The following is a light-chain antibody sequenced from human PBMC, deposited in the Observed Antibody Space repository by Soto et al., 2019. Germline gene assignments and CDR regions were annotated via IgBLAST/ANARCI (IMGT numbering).Light chain of an antibody. CDR2: GAS. CDR1: QSVSSN. J-gene: IGKJ2*01. Sequence: EIVMTQSPATLSVSPGERATLSCRASQSVSSNLAWYQQKPGQAPRLLIYGASTRATGIPARFSGSGSGTEFTLTISSLQSEDFAVYCCQRYTNWPYTFGQGTKLEIK. CDR3: QRYTNWPYT. V-gene: IGKV3-15*01.